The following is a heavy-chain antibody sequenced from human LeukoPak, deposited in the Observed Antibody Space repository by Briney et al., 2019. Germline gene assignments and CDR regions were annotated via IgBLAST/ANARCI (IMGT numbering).Heavy chain of an antibody. CDR1: GFTFSENW. D-gene: IGHD3-3*01. J-gene: IGHJ4*02. Sequence: GGSLRLSCVASGFTFSENWMTWVRQAPGKGLEWVANINQDGRELYYVDSVKGRFTISRDNAKNSLHLQMSSLRAEDTGVYYCARGVYYLDYWGQGTLVTVSS. CDR3: ARGVYYLDY. V-gene: IGHV3-7*04. CDR2: INQDGREL.